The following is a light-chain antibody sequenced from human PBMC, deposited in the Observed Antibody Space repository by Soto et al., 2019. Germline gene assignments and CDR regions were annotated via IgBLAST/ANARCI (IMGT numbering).Light chain of an antibody. Sequence: EIVMTQSPATLSVSPGEGATLSCKASQNVYNNLAWYQQKPGQAPRLLVYGASTMATGIPARFSGTGSGTEFTLTISSLQSEDFAVYYCQQYNTWPGWTFGQGTKVEIK. CDR3: QQYNTWPGWT. J-gene: IGKJ1*01. V-gene: IGKV3-15*01. CDR2: GAS. CDR1: QNVYNN.